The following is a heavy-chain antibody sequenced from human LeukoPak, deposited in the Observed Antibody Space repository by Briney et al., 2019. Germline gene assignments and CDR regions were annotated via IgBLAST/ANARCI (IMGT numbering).Heavy chain of an antibody. D-gene: IGHD3-22*01. CDR1: GFTFSSYA. J-gene: IGHJ4*02. CDR3: ARDGYYYDSSGYWDYFDY. CDR2: ISYDGSNK. V-gene: IGHV3-30-3*01. Sequence: PGGSLRLSCAASGFTFSSYAMHWVRQAPGKGLEWVAVISYDGSNKYYADSVKGRFTIPRDNSKNTLYLQMNSLRAEDTAVYYCARDGYYYDSSGYWDYFDYWGQGTLVTVSS.